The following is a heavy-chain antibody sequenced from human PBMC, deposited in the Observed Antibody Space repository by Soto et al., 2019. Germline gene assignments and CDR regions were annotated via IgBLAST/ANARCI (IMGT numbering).Heavy chain of an antibody. CDR1: GGSISSSNW. Sequence: QVQLQESGPGLVKPSGTLSLTCAVSGGSISSSNWWSWVRQPPGKGLEWIGEIYHSGSTNYNPSLKGRVTLSVDNSKTQFALKLSSVTAADTAVYYCARWDRLDNWFDPWGQGTLVTVSS. CDR2: IYHSGST. V-gene: IGHV4-4*02. D-gene: IGHD1-26*01. CDR3: ARWDRLDNWFDP. J-gene: IGHJ5*02.